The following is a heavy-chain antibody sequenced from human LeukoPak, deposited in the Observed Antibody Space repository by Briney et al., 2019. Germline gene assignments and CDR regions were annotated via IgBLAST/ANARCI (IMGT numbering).Heavy chain of an antibody. CDR3: ARTPSVFSSSWYRPPYYFDY. J-gene: IGHJ4*02. Sequence: SETLSLTCTVSGGSISSSSYYWGWIRQPPGKGLEWIGSIYYSGSTYYNPSLKSRVTISVDTSKNQFSLKLSSVTAADTAVYYCARTPSVFSSSWYRPPYYFDYWGQGTLVTVSS. V-gene: IGHV4-39*01. D-gene: IGHD6-13*01. CDR2: IYYSGST. CDR1: GGSISSSSYY.